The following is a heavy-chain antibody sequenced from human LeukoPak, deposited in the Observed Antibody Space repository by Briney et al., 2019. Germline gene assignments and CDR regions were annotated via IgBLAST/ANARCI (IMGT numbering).Heavy chain of an antibody. Sequence: PSQTLSLTCTVSGGSISSGSYYWSWIRQPAGKGLEWIGRIFTTGSTNYNPSLKSRVTISVDSSKNQFSLKLSSVTAADTAVYYCARDRSNPPNYYSYYYMDVWGKGTTVTVSS. D-gene: IGHD4-11*01. CDR3: ARDRSNPPNYYSYYYMDV. J-gene: IGHJ6*03. V-gene: IGHV4-61*02. CDR2: IFTTGST. CDR1: GGSISSGSYY.